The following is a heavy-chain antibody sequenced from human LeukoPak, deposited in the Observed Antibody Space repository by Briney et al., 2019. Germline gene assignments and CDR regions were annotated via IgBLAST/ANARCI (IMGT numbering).Heavy chain of an antibody. Sequence: ASVKVSCKASGGTFSSYAISWVRQAPGQGLEWMGGIIPIFGTANYAQKFQGRVTITTDESTSTAYMELSSLRSEDTAVYYCARPYDFWSGSYDAFDIWGQGTMVTVSS. J-gene: IGHJ3*02. CDR2: IIPIFGTA. D-gene: IGHD3-3*01. CDR1: GGTFSSYA. V-gene: IGHV1-69*05. CDR3: ARPYDFWSGSYDAFDI.